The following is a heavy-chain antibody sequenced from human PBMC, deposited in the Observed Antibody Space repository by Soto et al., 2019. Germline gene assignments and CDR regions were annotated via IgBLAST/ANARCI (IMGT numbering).Heavy chain of an antibody. CDR2: MNPNSGNT. CDR1: GYTFTSYD. J-gene: IGHJ3*02. V-gene: IGHV1-8*01. CDR3: ARGIAVATNDAFDI. D-gene: IGHD6-19*01. Sequence: ASVKVSCKASGYTFTSYDINWVRQATGQGLEWMGWMNPNSGNTGYAQKFQGRVTMTRNTSISTAYMELSSLRSEDTAVYYCARGIAVATNDAFDIWGQGTMVTVSS.